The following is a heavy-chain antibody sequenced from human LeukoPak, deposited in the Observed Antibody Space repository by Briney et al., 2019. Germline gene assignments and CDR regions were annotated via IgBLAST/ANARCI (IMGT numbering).Heavy chain of an antibody. CDR1: GYTLTELS. J-gene: IGHJ4*02. Sequence: ASVKVXXKVSGYTLTELSMHWVRQAPGKGLEWMGGFDPEDGETIYAQKFQGRVTMTEDTSTDTAYMELSSLRSEDTAVYYCATGYDSSGSIDYWGQGTLVTVSS. CDR2: FDPEDGET. V-gene: IGHV1-24*01. D-gene: IGHD3-22*01. CDR3: ATGYDSSGSIDY.